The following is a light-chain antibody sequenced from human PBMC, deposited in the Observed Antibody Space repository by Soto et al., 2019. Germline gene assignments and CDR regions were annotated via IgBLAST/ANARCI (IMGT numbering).Light chain of an antibody. V-gene: IGKV3-20*01. CDR3: QEYGSSRT. CDR2: DAS. CDR1: QSVSRTY. Sequence: VLTQSPGTLSLSPGERATLSCRASQSVSRTYLAWYQQKPGQPPRLLIYDASSRATGIPDRFSGSGSGTDFTLTISRLEPDDFAVYYCQEYGSSRTFGQGTKVDIK. J-gene: IGKJ1*01.